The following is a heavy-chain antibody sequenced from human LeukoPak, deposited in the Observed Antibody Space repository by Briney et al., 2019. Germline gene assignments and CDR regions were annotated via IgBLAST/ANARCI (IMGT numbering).Heavy chain of an antibody. CDR2: ISGSGGST. D-gene: IGHD3-16*01. J-gene: IGHJ4*02. CDR3: AKDWGEYFDYVWGSFTSFDS. CDR1: GFTFSSYA. V-gene: IGHV3-23*01. Sequence: PGGSLRLSCAASGFTFSSYAMSWVRQAPGKGLEWVSAISGSGGSTYYADSVKGRFTISRDNSKNTLYLQMNSPRAEDTAVYYCAKDWGEYFDYVWGSFTSFDSWGQGTLVTVSS.